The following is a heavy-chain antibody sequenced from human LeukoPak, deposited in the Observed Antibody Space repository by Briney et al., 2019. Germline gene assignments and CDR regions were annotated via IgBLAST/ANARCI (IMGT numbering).Heavy chain of an antibody. D-gene: IGHD3-3*01. J-gene: IGHJ4*02. V-gene: IGHV3-30*03. CDR3: ARDRLSFLEWLLWD. CDR1: GFTFSSYG. Sequence: GGSLRLSCAASGFTFSSYGMHWVRQAPGKGLEWVAVISYDGSNKYYADSVKGRFTISRDNSKNTLYLQMNSLRAEDTAVYYCARDRLSFLEWLLWDWGQGTLVTVSS. CDR2: ISYDGSNK.